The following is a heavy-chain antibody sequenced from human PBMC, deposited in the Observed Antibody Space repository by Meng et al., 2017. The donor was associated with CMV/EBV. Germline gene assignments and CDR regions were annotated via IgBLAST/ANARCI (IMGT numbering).Heavy chain of an antibody. CDR1: GYTLTRYY. Sequence: ASVKVSCKASGYTLTRYYIHWVRRAPGQGLEWMGIINPTGDIATFAQRFQGRVTLTRDTSTSTVYMELRSLRFDDTAVYYCARDSSEQAGNTMIIVAHAALDIWGQGTMVTVSS. J-gene: IGHJ3*02. V-gene: IGHV1-46*01. D-gene: IGHD3-22*01. CDR2: INPTGDIA. CDR3: ARDSSEQAGNTMIIVAHAALDI.